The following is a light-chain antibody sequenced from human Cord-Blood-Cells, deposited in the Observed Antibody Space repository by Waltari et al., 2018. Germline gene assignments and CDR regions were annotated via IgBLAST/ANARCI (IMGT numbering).Light chain of an antibody. CDR3: QQYGSSPYT. V-gene: IGKV3-20*01. CDR2: GAS. Sequence: EIVLTQSPGTLSLSPGERATLSCRASQSVSSSYLAWYQQKPGQAPRLLIYGASSRVTCIPDRFSGSGSGTDFTLTISRLEPEDFAVYYCQQYGSSPYTFGQGTKLEIK. J-gene: IGKJ2*01. CDR1: QSVSSSY.